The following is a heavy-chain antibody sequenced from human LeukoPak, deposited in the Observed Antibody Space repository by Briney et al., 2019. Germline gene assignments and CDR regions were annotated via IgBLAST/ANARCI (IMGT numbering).Heavy chain of an antibody. CDR3: ARANANYFDY. V-gene: IGHV1-2*02. Sequence: ASVKVSCKTSGYTFTGYYLHWVRQAPGQGLEWMGWLIPNNGGTNYAQKFQGRVTMTGDTSISTAFMELSRLRSDDTAIYYCARANANYFDYWGQGTLVTVSS. CDR2: LIPNNGGT. J-gene: IGHJ4*02. CDR1: GYTFTGYY.